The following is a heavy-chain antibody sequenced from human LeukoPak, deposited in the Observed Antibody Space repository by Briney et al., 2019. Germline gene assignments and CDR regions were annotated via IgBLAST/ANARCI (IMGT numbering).Heavy chain of an antibody. CDR2: IGLASGFT. Sequence: GGSLRLSCAASGFTLSDYYMSWIRQAPGRGLEWISYIGLASGFTSYADSVKGRFTISSDTATNSLYLHMHSLRAEDTAVYYCARDHNWAFDYWGQGALVTVSS. J-gene: IGHJ4*02. CDR1: GFTLSDYY. CDR3: ARDHNWAFDY. D-gene: IGHD1-20*01. V-gene: IGHV3-11*06.